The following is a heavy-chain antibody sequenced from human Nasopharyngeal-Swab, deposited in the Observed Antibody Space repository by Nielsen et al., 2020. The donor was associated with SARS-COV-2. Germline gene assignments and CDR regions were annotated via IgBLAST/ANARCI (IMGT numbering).Heavy chain of an antibody. CDR2: INSDGSRT. Sequence: GESLKISCAVSGFTFSNYWIHWVRQAPGKGLVWVSRINSDGSRTGYADSVKGRSAISRDNAKNTVYLEMNSLRAEDTAVYYRARDFDKTGDWGQGTLVTVSS. J-gene: IGHJ4*02. CDR1: GFTFSNYW. CDR3: ARDFDKTGD. D-gene: IGHD7-27*01. V-gene: IGHV3-74*01.